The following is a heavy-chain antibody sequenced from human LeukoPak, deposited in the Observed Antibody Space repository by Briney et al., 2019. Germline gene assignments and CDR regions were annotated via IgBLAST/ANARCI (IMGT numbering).Heavy chain of an antibody. CDR1: GYTFTSYY. J-gene: IGHJ6*03. CDR2: INPSGGST. V-gene: IGHV1-46*01. CDR3: ARDWRQLGSYYYYYMDV. D-gene: IGHD6-13*01. Sequence: GASVKVSRKASGYTFTSYYMHWVRQAPGQGLEWMGIINPSGGSTSYAQKFQGRVTMTRDTSTSTVYMEQSSLRSEDTAVYYCARDWRQLGSYYYYYMDVWGKGTTVTVSS.